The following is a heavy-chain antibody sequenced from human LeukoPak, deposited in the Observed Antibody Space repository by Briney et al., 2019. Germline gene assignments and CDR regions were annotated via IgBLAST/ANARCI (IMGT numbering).Heavy chain of an antibody. D-gene: IGHD3-9*01. V-gene: IGHV1-69*04. CDR2: IIPILGIA. CDR3: ARSTGMTGSDY. Sequence: SVKVSCKASGGTFSSYAISWVRQAPGQGLEWMGRIIPILGIANYAQKFQGRVTITADKSTSTAYMELSSLRSEDTAVYYCARSTGMTGSDYWGQGTLVTVSS. CDR1: GGTFSSYA. J-gene: IGHJ4*02.